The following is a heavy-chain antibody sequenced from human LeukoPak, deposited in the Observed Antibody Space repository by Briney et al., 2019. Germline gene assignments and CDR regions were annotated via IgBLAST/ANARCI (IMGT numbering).Heavy chain of an antibody. Sequence: GGSLRLSCAASGFTVSSNYMSWVRQAPGKGLEWVSVIYSGGSTYYADSVKGRFTISRHNSKNTLYLQMNSLRAEDTAVYYRARFSSGWYPYFDYWGQGTLVTVSS. CDR1: GFTVSSNY. D-gene: IGHD6-19*01. V-gene: IGHV3-53*04. J-gene: IGHJ4*02. CDR2: IYSGGST. CDR3: ARFSSGWYPYFDY.